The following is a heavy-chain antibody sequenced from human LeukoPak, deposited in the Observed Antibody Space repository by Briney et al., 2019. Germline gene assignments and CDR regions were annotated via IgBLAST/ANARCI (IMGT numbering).Heavy chain of an antibody. CDR3: AMSGLRGFDY. J-gene: IGHJ4*02. Sequence: GGSLRLSCAASGFTFSSYWMNWVRQAPGKGLEWVSSISSSSSYIYYADSVKGRFTISRDNAKNSLYLQMNSLRAEDTAVYYCAMSGLRGFDYWGQGTLVTVSS. V-gene: IGHV3-21*01. D-gene: IGHD5-18*01. CDR2: ISSSSSYI. CDR1: GFTFSSYW.